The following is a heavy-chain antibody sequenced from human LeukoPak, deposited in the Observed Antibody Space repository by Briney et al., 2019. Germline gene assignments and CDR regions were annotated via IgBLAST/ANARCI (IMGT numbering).Heavy chain of an antibody. CDR1: GFTFSNYW. V-gene: IGHV3-7*01. J-gene: IGHJ4*02. D-gene: IGHD6-19*01. CDR2: IKHDGGEK. Sequence: GGSLRLSCVASGFTFSNYWMSWVRQAPGKGLEWVANIKHDGGEKYYVDSVKGRFTISRDDAKNTVYLQMNSLRDEDTAVYYCTRSGIYSSAWSDYWGQGTLVTVSS. CDR3: TRSGIYSSAWSDY.